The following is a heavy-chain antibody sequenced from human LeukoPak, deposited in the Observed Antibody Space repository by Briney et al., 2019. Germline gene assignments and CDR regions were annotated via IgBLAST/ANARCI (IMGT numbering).Heavy chain of an antibody. CDR1: GFTFSIYT. J-gene: IGHJ4*02. Sequence: GGSLRLSCAASGFTFSIYTMNWVRQAPGKGLEWVSSISSSNSYIYYADSVKGRFTISRDNAKNSLYLQMNSLRAEDTAVYYCANSRYDSSGYYGIIGYWGQGTLVTVSS. V-gene: IGHV3-21*01. D-gene: IGHD3-22*01. CDR2: ISSSNSYI. CDR3: ANSRYDSSGYYGIIGY.